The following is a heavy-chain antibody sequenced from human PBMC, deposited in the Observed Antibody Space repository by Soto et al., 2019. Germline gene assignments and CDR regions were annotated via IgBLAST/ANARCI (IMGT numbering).Heavy chain of an antibody. CDR2: ISYDGSNK. J-gene: IGHJ6*02. V-gene: IGHV3-30*18. Sequence: PGGSLRLSCAASGVTFSSYGMHWVRQAPGKGLEWVAVISYDGSNKYYADSVKGRFTISRDNSKNTLYLQMNSLRAEDTAVYYCAKGIAVAGSYGMDVWGQGTTVTVSS. CDR1: GVTFSSYG. D-gene: IGHD6-19*01. CDR3: AKGIAVAGSYGMDV.